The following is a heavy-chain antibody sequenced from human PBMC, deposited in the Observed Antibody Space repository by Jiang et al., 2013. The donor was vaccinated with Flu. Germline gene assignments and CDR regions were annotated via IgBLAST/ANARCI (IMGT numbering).Heavy chain of an antibody. V-gene: IGHV4-34*01. Sequence: LLKPSETLSLTCAVYGGSFSGYYWSWIRQPPGKGLEWIGEINHSGSTNYNPSLKSRVTISVDTSKNQFSLKLSSVTAADTAVYYCARIGEVVPAATDYWGQGNPGHRLL. CDR2: INHSGST. CDR3: ARIGEVVPAATDY. J-gene: IGHJ4*02. CDR1: GGSFSGYY. D-gene: IGHD2-2*01.